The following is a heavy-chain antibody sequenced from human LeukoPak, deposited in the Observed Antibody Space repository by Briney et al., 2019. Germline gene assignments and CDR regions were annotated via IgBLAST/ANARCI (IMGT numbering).Heavy chain of an antibody. V-gene: IGHV1-69*04. CDR2: IIPTLGIA. J-gene: IGHJ4*02. Sequence: VKVSCKASGGTFSNHAISWVRQARGQGLEWMVRIIPTLGIANYAQKFQGRVSITADKSTSTAYMALSSLRSEDTAVYYCTSSKMITFGGVTLDYWGQGTLVTVSS. CDR1: GGTFSNHA. CDR3: TSSKMITFGGVTLDY. D-gene: IGHD3-16*01.